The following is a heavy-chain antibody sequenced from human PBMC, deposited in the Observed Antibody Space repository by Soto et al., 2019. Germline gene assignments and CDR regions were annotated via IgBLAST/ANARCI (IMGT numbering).Heavy chain of an antibody. CDR2: INPNSGGT. J-gene: IGHJ4*02. D-gene: IGHD5-18*01. CDR3: ARDPGYSYGYN. V-gene: IGHV1-2*04. CDR1: GYTFTGYY. Sequence: ASVKVSCKASGYTFTGYYMHWGRQAPGQGLEWMGWINPNSGGTNYAQKFQGWVTMTRDTSISTAYMELSRLRSEDTAVYYCARDPGYSYGYNWGQGTLVTVSS.